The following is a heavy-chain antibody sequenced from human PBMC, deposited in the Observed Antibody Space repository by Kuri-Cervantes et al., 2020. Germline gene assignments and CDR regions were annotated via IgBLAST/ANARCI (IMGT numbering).Heavy chain of an antibody. J-gene: IGHJ3*02. Sequence: GGSLRLSCKGSGNSFTNYWIAWVRQMPGKGLEWMGIIYPGDSDTKYSPSFEGQVTISADKSISTAYLQWSSLKASDTAMYYCARLGYSSGWSMGAFDIWGQGTMVTVSS. V-gene: IGHV5-51*01. CDR2: IYPGDSDT. D-gene: IGHD6-19*01. CDR1: GNSFTNYW. CDR3: ARLGYSSGWSMGAFDI.